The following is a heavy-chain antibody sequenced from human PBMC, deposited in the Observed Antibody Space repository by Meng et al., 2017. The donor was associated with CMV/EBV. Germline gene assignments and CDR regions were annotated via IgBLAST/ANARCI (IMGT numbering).Heavy chain of an antibody. CDR2: IYYSGST. Sequence: SETLSLTCTVSGGSISSYYWSWIRQPPGKGLEWIGYIYYSGSTNYNPSLKSRVTISVDTSKNQFSLKLSSVTAADTAVYYCARDRDLWSGYGIGHWGQGTLVTVSS. CDR1: GGSISSYY. J-gene: IGHJ4*02. CDR3: ARDRDLWSGYGIGH. V-gene: IGHV4-59*01. D-gene: IGHD3-3*01.